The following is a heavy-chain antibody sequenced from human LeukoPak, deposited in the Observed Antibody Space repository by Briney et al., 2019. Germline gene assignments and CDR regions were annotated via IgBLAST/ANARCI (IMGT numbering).Heavy chain of an antibody. CDR2: INPNSGGT. CDR3: ARDTDKGTRRGDY. CDR1: GYTFTGYY. D-gene: IGHD2-2*01. Sequence: ASLKVSCKASGYTFTGYYMHWVRQAPGQGLEWMGWINPNSGGTNFAQKFQGRVTMTRDTSISTAYVELSSLRSDDTAVYYCARDTDKGTRRGDYWGQGTLVIVSS. J-gene: IGHJ4*02. V-gene: IGHV1-2*02.